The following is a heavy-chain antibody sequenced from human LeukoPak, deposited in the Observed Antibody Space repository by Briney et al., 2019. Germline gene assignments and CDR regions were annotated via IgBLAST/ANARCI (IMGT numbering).Heavy chain of an antibody. CDR1: GFTFTNYA. CDR3: AKKEEDYFFYGMDV. J-gene: IGHJ6*02. Sequence: PGGSLRLSCAASGFTFTNYAMSWVRQAPGKGLEWVSDISGSGGTTYYADSVKGRFTISRDNSKNTLYLQMNSLWAEDTAVYYCAKKEEDYFFYGMDVWGQGTTVTVS. V-gene: IGHV3-23*01. CDR2: ISGSGGTT.